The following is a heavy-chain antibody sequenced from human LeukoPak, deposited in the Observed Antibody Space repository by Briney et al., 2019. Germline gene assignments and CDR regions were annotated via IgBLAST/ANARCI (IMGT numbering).Heavy chain of an antibody. V-gene: IGHV3-30*18. CDR1: AFTFSSYG. D-gene: IGHD2-15*01. CDR2: ISSDGSNK. CDR3: AKKDVSYFDY. J-gene: IGHJ4*02. Sequence: PGRSLRLSCAASAFTFSSYGMHSVRQPPGNWLEWGVVISSDGSNKYYADSVKGRFTISRDNSKNPLYLEMNSLRAEDTAVYYCAKKDVSYFDYWGQGTLVTVSS.